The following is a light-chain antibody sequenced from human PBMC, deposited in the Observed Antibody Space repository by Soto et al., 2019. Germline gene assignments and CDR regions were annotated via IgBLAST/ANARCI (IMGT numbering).Light chain of an antibody. CDR2: DVS. Sequence: QSVLTQPASVSGSPGQSITISCTGTSSDVGGYKYVSWYLQHPGKAPKLMIYDVSNRPSGVSNRFAGSKSGNTASLTISGLQAEDEAEYYCISHTSSTTLFVFGSGTKLTVL. CDR1: SSDVGGYKY. CDR3: ISHTSSTTLFV. J-gene: IGLJ1*01. V-gene: IGLV2-14*01.